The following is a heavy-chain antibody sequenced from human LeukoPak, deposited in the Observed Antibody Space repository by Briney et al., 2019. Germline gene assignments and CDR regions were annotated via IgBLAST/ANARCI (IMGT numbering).Heavy chain of an antibody. CDR1: GYTFTDYY. CDR2: INPNSGGT. J-gene: IGHJ4*02. V-gene: IGHV1-2*02. D-gene: IGHD1-1*01. CDR3: ARDASWKPFDY. Sequence: ASVKVSCKASGYTFTDYYIHWVRQAPGQGLEWMGWINPNSGGTNYAQKFQGRVTMTSDTSISTSYMDLSSLRSDDTALYYCARDASWKPFDYWGQGSLVTVSS.